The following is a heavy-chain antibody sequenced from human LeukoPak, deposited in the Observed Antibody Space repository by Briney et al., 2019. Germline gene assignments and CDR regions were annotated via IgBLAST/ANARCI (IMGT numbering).Heavy chain of an antibody. V-gene: IGHV4-34*01. CDR2: INHSGST. CDR1: GESFSGYY. CDR3: AGGYSYGPIDY. D-gene: IGHD5-18*01. J-gene: IGHJ4*02. Sequence: SETLSLTCAVYGESFSGYYWSWIRQPPGKGMEWIGEINHSGSTNYNPSLKSRVTISVDTSKNQFSLKLSSVTAADTAVYYCAGGYSYGPIDYWGQGTLVTVSS.